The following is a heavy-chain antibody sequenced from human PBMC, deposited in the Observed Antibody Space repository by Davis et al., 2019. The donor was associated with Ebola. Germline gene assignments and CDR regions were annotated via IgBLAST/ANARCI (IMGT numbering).Heavy chain of an antibody. V-gene: IGHV3-66*04. CDR3: AKHSSSGYYYYGMDV. J-gene: IGHJ6*02. D-gene: IGHD6-6*01. Sequence: GESLKISCAASGFTVSSNYMSWVRQAPGKGLEWVSVIYSGGSTYYADSVKGRFTISRDNSKNTLYLQMNSLRAEDTAVYYCAKHSSSGYYYYGMDVWGQGTTVTVSS. CDR1: GFTVSSNY. CDR2: IYSGGST.